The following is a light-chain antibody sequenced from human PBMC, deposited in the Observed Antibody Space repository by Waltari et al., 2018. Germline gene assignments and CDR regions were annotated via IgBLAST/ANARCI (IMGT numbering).Light chain of an antibody. CDR1: QSVFYSSNNKNY. V-gene: IGKV4-1*01. J-gene: IGKJ4*01. CDR2: WAS. Sequence: DIVLTQSPASLAVSLGERATIHCQSSQSVFYSSNNKNYLAWYQQKPGQSPKLIIYWASTRESGVPDRFSGAGSGTEFTLTISSLQAEDVAVYHCQQYYSTPLTFGGGTKVEIK. CDR3: QQYYSTPLT.